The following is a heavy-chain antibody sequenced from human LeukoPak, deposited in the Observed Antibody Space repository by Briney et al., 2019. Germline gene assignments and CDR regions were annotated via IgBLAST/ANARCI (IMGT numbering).Heavy chain of an antibody. CDR2: IRISSGNT. CDR1: GFTFIDYS. V-gene: IGHV3-48*01. CDR3: ATDHRYAFDN. Sequence: PGGSLRLSCAASGFTFIDYSMDWVRQAPGKGLEWVSYIRISSGNTKYADSVKGGFTISRDKARNSLYLQRNRQRVEDTAVYSCATDHRYAFDNWGHGTLVTVSS. J-gene: IGHJ4*01. D-gene: IGHD5-12*01.